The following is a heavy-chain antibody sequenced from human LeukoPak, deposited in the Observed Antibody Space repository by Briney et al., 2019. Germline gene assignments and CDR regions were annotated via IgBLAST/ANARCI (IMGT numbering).Heavy chain of an antibody. D-gene: IGHD4-23*01. Sequence: GRSLRLSCAASGFTFSSYGMHWVRQAPGKGLEWVAVIWYDESNKYYADSVKGRFTISRDNSKNTLYLQMNSLRAEDTAVYYCARDPAYGGNWDFDYWGQGTLVTVSS. J-gene: IGHJ4*02. CDR1: GFTFSSYG. V-gene: IGHV3-33*01. CDR2: IWYDESNK. CDR3: ARDPAYGGNWDFDY.